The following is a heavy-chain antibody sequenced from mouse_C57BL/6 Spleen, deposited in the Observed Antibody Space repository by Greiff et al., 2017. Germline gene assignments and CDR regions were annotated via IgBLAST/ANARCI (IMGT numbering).Heavy chain of an antibody. CDR2: IYPGSGST. V-gene: IGHV1-55*01. CDR3: AREDLYYGSPLSFGV. D-gene: IGHD1-1*01. CDR1: GYTFTSYW. Sequence: QVQLQQPGAELVKPGASVKMSCKASGYTFTSYWITWVKQRPGQGLEWIGDIYPGSGSTNYNEKFKSKATLTVDTSSSTAYMQLSSLTSEDSAVYYCAREDLYYGSPLSFGVWGTGTTVTVAS. J-gene: IGHJ1*03.